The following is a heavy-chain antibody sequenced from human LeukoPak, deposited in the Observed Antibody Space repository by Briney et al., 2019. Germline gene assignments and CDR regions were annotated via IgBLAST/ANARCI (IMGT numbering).Heavy chain of an antibody. Sequence: GGSLRLSCAASGFTFSSYAMHWVRQAPGKGLEWVAVISYDGSNKYYADSVKGRFTIFRDNSKNTLYLQMNSLRAEDTAVYYCAREGGSSDAFDIWGQGTMVTVSS. D-gene: IGHD6-13*01. CDR2: ISYDGSNK. CDR3: AREGGSSDAFDI. J-gene: IGHJ3*02. V-gene: IGHV3-30-3*01. CDR1: GFTFSSYA.